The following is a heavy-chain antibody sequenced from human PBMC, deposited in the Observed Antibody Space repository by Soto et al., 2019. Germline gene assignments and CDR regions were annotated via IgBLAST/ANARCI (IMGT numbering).Heavy chain of an antibody. Sequence: PSETLSLTCAVSGGSISSSNWWSWVRQPPGKGLEWIGEIYHSGSTNYNPSLKSRVTISVDNSKNQFSLKLSSVTAADTAVYYCARDRGRSYYYGMDVWGQGTTVTVSS. CDR1: GGSISSSNW. D-gene: IGHD3-10*01. J-gene: IGHJ6*02. CDR3: ARDRGRSYYYGMDV. V-gene: IGHV4-4*02. CDR2: IYHSGST.